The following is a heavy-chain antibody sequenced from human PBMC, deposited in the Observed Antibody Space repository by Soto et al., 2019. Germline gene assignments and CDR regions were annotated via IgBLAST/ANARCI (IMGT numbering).Heavy chain of an antibody. Sequence: QVQLQESGPGLVKPSQTLSLTCTVSGGSISSGGYYWNWIRQHPGKGLEWIGDIYYIGSTYCNPSLRSRVTIPLATSKNQFSLKLSSVTAADTAMYYCARSVFPWGQGTLVTVSS. CDR1: GGSISSGGYY. V-gene: IGHV4-31*03. CDR2: IYYIGST. J-gene: IGHJ5*02. CDR3: ARSVFP.